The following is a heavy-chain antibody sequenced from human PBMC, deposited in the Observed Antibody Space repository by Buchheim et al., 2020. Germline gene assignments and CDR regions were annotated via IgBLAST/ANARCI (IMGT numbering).Heavy chain of an antibody. J-gene: IGHJ5*02. V-gene: IGHV4-59*12. CDR3: TRAMVNWFDP. CDR1: GISITNFY. D-gene: IGHD3-10*01. CDR2: IYSSGST. Sequence: QVQLQESGPRLVKPSETLSLTCTVSGISITNFYWSWIRQPPGKGLEWIGSIYSSGSTNYNPSLKSRVTLLVDTSKNQFSLKLTSVTAADTAVYYCTRAMVNWFDPWGQGT.